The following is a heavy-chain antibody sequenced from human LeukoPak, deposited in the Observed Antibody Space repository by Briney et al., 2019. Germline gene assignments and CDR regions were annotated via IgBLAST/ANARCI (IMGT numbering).Heavy chain of an antibody. CDR3: ARGAPSHMDV. J-gene: IGHJ6*03. V-gene: IGHV4-30-4*08. CDR1: GGSISSGDYY. Sequence: SETLSLTCTVSGGSISSGDYYWRWVRQPPGKGLEWIGYIYYSGSTYYNPALKSRVTISVDASKNQFSLKLSSVTAADTAVYYCARGAPSHMDVWGKGTTVTVSS. CDR2: IYYSGST.